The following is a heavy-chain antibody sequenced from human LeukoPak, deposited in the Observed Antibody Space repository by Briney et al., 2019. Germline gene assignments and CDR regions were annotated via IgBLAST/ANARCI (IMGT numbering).Heavy chain of an antibody. CDR3: ARQGHPPGWFDP. Sequence: SETLSLTCTVSGGSISSSSYYWGWIRQPPGKGLEWIGSIYYSGNTYYNPSLKSRVTISVDTSKNQFSLKLSSVTAADTAMYYCARQGHPPGWFDPWGQGTLVTVSS. V-gene: IGHV4-39*01. J-gene: IGHJ5*02. CDR2: IYYSGNT. CDR1: GGSISSSSYY.